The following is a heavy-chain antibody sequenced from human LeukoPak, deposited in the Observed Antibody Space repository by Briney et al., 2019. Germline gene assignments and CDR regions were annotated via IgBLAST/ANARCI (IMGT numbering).Heavy chain of an antibody. CDR3: ARDSYYYGSGSLLFDY. Sequence: SETLSLTCTVSGGSISSYYWSWIRQPAGKGLEWIGRIYTSGSTNYNPSLKSRVTMSVDTSRNQFSLKLSSVTAADTAVYYCARDSYYYGSGSLLFDYWGQGTLVTVSS. J-gene: IGHJ4*02. V-gene: IGHV4-4*07. D-gene: IGHD3-10*01. CDR1: GGSISSYY. CDR2: IYTSGST.